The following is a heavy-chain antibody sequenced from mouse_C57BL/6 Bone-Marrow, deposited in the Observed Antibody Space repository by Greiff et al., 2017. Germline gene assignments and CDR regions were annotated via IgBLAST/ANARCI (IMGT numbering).Heavy chain of an antibody. V-gene: IGHV2-6-1*01. CDR2: IWSDGST. CDR3: ARHGGTTVVARSYWYFDV. CDR1: GFSLTSSG. D-gene: IGHD1-1*01. J-gene: IGHJ1*03. Sequence: VQLVESGPGLVAPSQSLSITCTVSGFSLTSSGVHWVRQPPGKGLEWLVVIWSDGSTTYTSALKSRLSISTDNSKSQVFLKMNSLQTEDTDMYYGARHGGTTVVARSYWYFDVWGTGTTVTVSS.